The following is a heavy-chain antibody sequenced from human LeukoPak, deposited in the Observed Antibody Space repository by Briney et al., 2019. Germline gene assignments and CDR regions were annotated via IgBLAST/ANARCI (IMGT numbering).Heavy chain of an antibody. D-gene: IGHD2-15*01. Sequence: GGSLRLSCAASGFTFSSYGMSWVRQAPGKGLEWVSAISATGGTTYYADSVKGWSTISRDNSKNTLYLQMNSLRAEDTAIYYCAKNGDRGAYCSGGSCYPYYYYYIDVWGKGTTVTISS. CDR2: ISATGGTT. V-gene: IGHV3-23*01. J-gene: IGHJ6*03. CDR1: GFTFSSYG. CDR3: AKNGDRGAYCSGGSCYPYYYYYIDV.